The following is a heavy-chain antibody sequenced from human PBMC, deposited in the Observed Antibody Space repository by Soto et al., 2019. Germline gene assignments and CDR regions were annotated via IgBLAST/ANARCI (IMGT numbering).Heavy chain of an antibody. V-gene: IGHV1-18*01. D-gene: IGHD6-19*01. CDR1: GYSFISYG. Sequence: ASVKVSCKTSGYSFISYGVSWVRQAPGQGLERMGWISAYNGNTKFAQEFQGRVTLTTDTSTKIAYMELRSLTSDDTAVYYCARLAGVTVAGHFDYWGQGTLVTVSS. CDR3: ARLAGVTVAGHFDY. J-gene: IGHJ4*02. CDR2: ISAYNGNT.